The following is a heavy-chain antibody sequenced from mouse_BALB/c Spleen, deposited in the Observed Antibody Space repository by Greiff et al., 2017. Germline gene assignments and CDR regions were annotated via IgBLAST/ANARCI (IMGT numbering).Heavy chain of an antibody. CDR1: GFTFNTYA. Sequence: EVKLMESGGGLVQPKGSLKLSCAASGFTFNTYAMNWVRQAPGKGLEWVARIRSKSNNYATYYADSVKDRFTISRDDSQSMLYLQMNNLKTEDTAMYYCVRPMPLDLLLFAYWGQGTLVTVSA. CDR3: VRPMPLDLLLFAY. D-gene: IGHD1-1*01. CDR2: IRSKSNNYAT. J-gene: IGHJ3*01. V-gene: IGHV10-1*02.